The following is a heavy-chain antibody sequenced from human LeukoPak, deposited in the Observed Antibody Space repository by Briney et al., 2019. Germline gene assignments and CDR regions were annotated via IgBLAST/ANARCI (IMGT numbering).Heavy chain of an antibody. D-gene: IGHD3-16*01. J-gene: IGHJ6*02. V-gene: IGHV1-18*01. Sequence: ASVKVSCKASGYTFTSYGISWVRQAPGQGLEWMGWISAYNGNTNYAQKLQSRVTMTTDTSTSTAYMELRSLRSDDTAVYYCASSSRLVRRNSRYYYYYGMDVWGQGTTVTVSS. CDR3: ASSSRLVRRNSRYYYYYGMDV. CDR1: GYTFTSYG. CDR2: ISAYNGNT.